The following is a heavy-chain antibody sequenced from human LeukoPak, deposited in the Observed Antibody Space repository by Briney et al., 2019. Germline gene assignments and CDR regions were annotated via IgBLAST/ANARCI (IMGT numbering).Heavy chain of an antibody. D-gene: IGHD6-6*01. CDR3: ARGRQYSSSLDAFDI. Sequence: ASVKVSCKASGYTFTSYYMHWVRQAPGQGLEWMGLINPSGSSTSYVQKFQGRLSLTRDMSTSTDYMELSSLRSEDTAVYYCARGRQYSSSLDAFDIWGQGTVVAVSS. V-gene: IGHV1-46*01. CDR1: GYTFTSYY. CDR2: INPSGSST. J-gene: IGHJ3*02.